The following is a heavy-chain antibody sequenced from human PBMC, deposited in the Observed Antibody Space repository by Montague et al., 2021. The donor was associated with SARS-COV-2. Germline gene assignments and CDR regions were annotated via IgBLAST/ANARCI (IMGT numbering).Heavy chain of an antibody. D-gene: IGHD3-3*01. Sequence: SLRLSCAASGFTFSSYAMSWVRQAPGKGLEWVSVIYSGGSSTYYADSVKGRFTISRDNSKNTLYLQMNSLRAEDTAVYYCAKGGYSPLTIFGVVRSHYYFDYWGQGTLATVSS. J-gene: IGHJ4*02. V-gene: IGHV3-23*03. CDR1: GFTFSSYA. CDR3: AKGGYSPLTIFGVVRSHYYFDY. CDR2: IYSGGSST.